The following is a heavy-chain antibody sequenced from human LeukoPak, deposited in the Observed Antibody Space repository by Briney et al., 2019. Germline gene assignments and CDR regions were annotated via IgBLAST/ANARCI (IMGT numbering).Heavy chain of an antibody. CDR3: AKKNEAAGGFICLDS. D-gene: IGHD6-13*01. CDR2: IKEDGGEK. Sequence: GGSLRLSCAASGFSFSIYWMTWVRQAPGKGLEWVGNIKEDGGEKYYVDSVKGRFTMSRDNAKNSLYLQMNSLRAEDTAVYYCAKKNEAAGGFICLDSWGQGTLVTVSS. V-gene: IGHV3-7*01. J-gene: IGHJ5*01. CDR1: GFSFSIYW.